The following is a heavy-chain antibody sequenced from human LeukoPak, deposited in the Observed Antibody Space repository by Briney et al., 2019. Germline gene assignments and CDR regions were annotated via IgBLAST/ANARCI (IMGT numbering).Heavy chain of an antibody. V-gene: IGHV3-64D*09. Sequence: GGSLRLSCSASGFTFSSYAMHWVRQAPGKGLEYVSVISSNGGSTYYADSVKGRFTISRDNSKNTLYLQVSSLRAEDTAVYYCVKTLISVAGTGAFDIWGQGTMVTGAS. CDR1: GFTFSSYA. D-gene: IGHD6-19*01. CDR3: VKTLISVAGTGAFDI. CDR2: ISSNGGST. J-gene: IGHJ3*02.